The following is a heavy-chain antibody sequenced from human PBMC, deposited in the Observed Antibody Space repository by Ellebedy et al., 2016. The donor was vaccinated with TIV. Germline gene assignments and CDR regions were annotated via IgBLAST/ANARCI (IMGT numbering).Heavy chain of an antibody. CDR3: AKLAGIHPWYFEH. CDR1: GFAFTTCA. J-gene: IGHJ4*02. CDR2: IFRDGGTT. V-gene: IGHV3-23*01. D-gene: IGHD3-9*01. Sequence: GESLKISCAASGFAFTTCAMSWVRQAPGKGLEWVSTIFRDGGTTYYADSVKGRFTISRDNSKDTLSLQMNSLRAEDTAVYYCAKLAGIHPWYFEHWGQGTLVPVSS.